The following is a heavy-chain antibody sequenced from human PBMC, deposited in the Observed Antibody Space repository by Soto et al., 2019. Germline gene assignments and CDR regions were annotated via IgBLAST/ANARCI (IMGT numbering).Heavy chain of an antibody. CDR2: ISATGSA. CDR3: AKHGKYQLRYYYYAMDV. J-gene: IGHJ6*02. CDR1: GGSISSGGYY. V-gene: IGHV4-31*03. D-gene: IGHD2-2*01. Sequence: SETLSLTCTVSGGSISSGGYYWSWIRQHQGKGLAWIGYISATGSAYYNPSLNSRLTISIDTSDYQFFLNLTSVSPADTAVDSCAKHGKYQLRYYYYAMDVWGQGTTVTVSS.